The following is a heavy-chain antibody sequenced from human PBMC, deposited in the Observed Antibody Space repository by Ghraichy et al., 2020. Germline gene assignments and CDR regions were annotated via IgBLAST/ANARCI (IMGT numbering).Heavy chain of an antibody. J-gene: IGHJ6*03. V-gene: IGHV4-61*02. D-gene: IGHD2-2*01. CDR1: GGSINSGNYY. Sequence: SETLSLTCTVSGGSINSGNYYWTWIRQPAGKGLEWIGRIYTSGDTNYNPSLKSRVTISIDTSKNQFSLKLSSVTAADTAVYYCAREYQDIVVVPAAMWDEGYYYYYMDVWGKGTTVTVSS. CDR2: IYTSGDT. CDR3: AREYQDIVVVPAAMWDEGYYYYYMDV.